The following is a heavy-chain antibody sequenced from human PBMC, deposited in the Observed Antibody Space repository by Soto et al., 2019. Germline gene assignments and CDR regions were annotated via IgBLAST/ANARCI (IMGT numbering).Heavy chain of an antibody. Sequence: EVQLLESGGDLVQPGGSLRLSCAASGFTFSSYTMSWVRQSPGTGLEWVSAITGSDGRTYDADSVKGRFTISRDNSKNPRYLQMTRLRAEDTAVYYCAKNSEAKIRVGDDYWGQGPLVTVSS. CDR3: AKNSEAKIRVGDDY. V-gene: IGHV3-23*01. CDR1: GFTFSSYT. J-gene: IGHJ4*02. CDR2: ITGSDGRT. D-gene: IGHD5-12*01.